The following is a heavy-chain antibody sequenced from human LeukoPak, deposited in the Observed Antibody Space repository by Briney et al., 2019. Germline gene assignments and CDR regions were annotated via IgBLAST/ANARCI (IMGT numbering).Heavy chain of an antibody. CDR1: EYTFTDYY. CDR2: INPNTGGT. CDR3: ARAKANWGSGDY. D-gene: IGHD7-27*01. V-gene: IGHV1-2*02. Sequence: GASVKVSCKASEYTFTDYYVHWVRQAPGQGLEWMGWINPNTGGTNYAQKFQGRVTMTRDTSISTGYMDLRGLRSDDTAVYYCARAKANWGSGDYWGQGTLVTVSS. J-gene: IGHJ4*02.